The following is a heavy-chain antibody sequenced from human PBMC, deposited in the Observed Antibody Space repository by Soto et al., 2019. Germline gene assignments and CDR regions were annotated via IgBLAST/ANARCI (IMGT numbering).Heavy chain of an antibody. J-gene: IGHJ5*02. CDR2: IYYMGGS. CDR3: ATSYGSGSNWFDP. V-gene: IGHV4-59*02. Sequence: SETLSLTCTVSGGSVTSYSWSWIRQPPGKGLQWIGYIYYMGGSYYDPSLKSRVTISVDTSKNQFSLKLSSVTAADTAVYYCATSYGSGSNWFDPWGQGTLVTVSS. CDR1: GGSVTSYS. D-gene: IGHD3-10*01.